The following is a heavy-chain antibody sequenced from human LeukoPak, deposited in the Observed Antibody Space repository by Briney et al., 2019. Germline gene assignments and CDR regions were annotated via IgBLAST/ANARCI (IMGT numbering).Heavy chain of an antibody. CDR2: INHSGST. D-gene: IGHD1-26*01. V-gene: IGHV4-34*01. Sequence: SETLSLTCAVYGGSFSGYYWSWIRQPPGKGLEWIGEINHSGSTNYNPSLKSRVTIPVDTSKNQFSLKLSSVTAADTAVYYCARDGYSGSYFYWGQGTLVTVSS. J-gene: IGHJ4*02. CDR3: ARDGYSGSYFY. CDR1: GGSFSGYY.